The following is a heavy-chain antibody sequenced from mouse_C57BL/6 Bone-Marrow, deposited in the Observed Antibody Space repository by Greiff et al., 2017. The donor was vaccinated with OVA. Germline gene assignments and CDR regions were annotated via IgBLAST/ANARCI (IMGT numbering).Heavy chain of an antibody. D-gene: IGHD1-1*01. V-gene: IGHV1-81*01. J-gene: IGHJ1*03. Sequence: VKLQESGAELARPGASVKLSCKASGYTFTSYGISWVKQRTGQGLEWIGEIYPRSGNTYYNEKFKGKATLTADKSSSTAYMELRSLTSEDSAVYFCSYYYGPYWYFDVWGTGTTVTVSS. CDR1: GYTFTSYG. CDR3: SYYYGPYWYFDV. CDR2: IYPRSGNT.